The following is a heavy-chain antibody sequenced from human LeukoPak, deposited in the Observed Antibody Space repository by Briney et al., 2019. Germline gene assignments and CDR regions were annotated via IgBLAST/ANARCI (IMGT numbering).Heavy chain of an antibody. D-gene: IGHD4-23*01. CDR3: ARHWVVTPNY. CDR1: GGSISNSSYY. CDR2: IYYSGSA. J-gene: IGHJ4*02. V-gene: IGHV4-39*01. Sequence: PSETLSLTCIVSGGSISNSSYYWGWIRQPPGKGLEWIGSIYYSGSAYYNPSLKSRVTISVDTSENQFSLKLTSVTAADTAVYYCARHWVVTPNYWGQGTLVTVSS.